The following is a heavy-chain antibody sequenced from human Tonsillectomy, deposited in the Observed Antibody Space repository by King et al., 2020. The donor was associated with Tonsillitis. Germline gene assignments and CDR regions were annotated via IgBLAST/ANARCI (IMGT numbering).Heavy chain of an antibody. V-gene: IGHV4-59*01. J-gene: IGHJ4*02. CDR3: ARDLVLSGSSYGFDY. Sequence: QLQESGPGLVKPSETLSLTCTVSGGFISSYSWSWIRQPPGKGLEWIGFLSDSGSTNYNPSLKSRVTISVETSKNHFSLKLSSVTAADTAVYYCARDLVLSGSSYGFDYWGQGTLVTVSS. CDR2: LSDSGST. CDR1: GGFISSYS. D-gene: IGHD1-26*01.